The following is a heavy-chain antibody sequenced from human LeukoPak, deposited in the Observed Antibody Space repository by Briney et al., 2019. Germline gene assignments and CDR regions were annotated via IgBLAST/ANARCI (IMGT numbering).Heavy chain of an antibody. CDR3: VKDYRSGSYMGHFDS. D-gene: IGHD6-19*01. CDR2: IRYDGSDK. Sequence: GGSLRLSCAASGFTFSSYGMHWVRQAPGRGLEWVAFIRYDGSDKYYLDSVKGRFTISRDNAKNTLYLQMNSLRVEDSAVYHCVKDYRSGSYMGHFDSWGQGTLVSVSS. J-gene: IGHJ4*02. CDR1: GFTFSSYG. V-gene: IGHV3-30*02.